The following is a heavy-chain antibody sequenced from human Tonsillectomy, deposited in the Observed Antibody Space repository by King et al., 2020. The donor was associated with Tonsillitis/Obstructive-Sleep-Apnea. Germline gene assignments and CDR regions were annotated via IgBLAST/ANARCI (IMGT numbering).Heavy chain of an antibody. Sequence: QLQESGPGLVKPSQTLSLTCTVSGGSISTGGYYWSWIRQHPGKGLEWIGYIYYSGSTYYNPSLKSRVTISVDTSKNQFSLKLSSVTAADTAVYYCARGVDYYDSSGPNNWFDPWGQGTLVTVSS. CDR1: GGSISTGGYY. V-gene: IGHV4-31*03. D-gene: IGHD3-22*01. CDR2: IYYSGST. J-gene: IGHJ5*02. CDR3: ARGVDYYDSSGPNNWFDP.